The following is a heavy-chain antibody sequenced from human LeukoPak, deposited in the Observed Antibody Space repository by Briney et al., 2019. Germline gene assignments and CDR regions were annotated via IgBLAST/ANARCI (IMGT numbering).Heavy chain of an antibody. CDR3: AKGVKQIVVVTAQHYLDY. CDR1: GGTFSSYA. D-gene: IGHD2-21*02. J-gene: IGHJ4*02. CDR2: IIPIFGTA. V-gene: IGHV1-69*06. Sequence: SVKVSCKASGGTFSSYAISWVRQAPGQGLEWMGGIIPIFGTANYAQKFQGRVTITADKSTSTAYMELSSLRSEDTAVYYCAKGVKQIVVVTAQHYLDYWGQGTLVTVSS.